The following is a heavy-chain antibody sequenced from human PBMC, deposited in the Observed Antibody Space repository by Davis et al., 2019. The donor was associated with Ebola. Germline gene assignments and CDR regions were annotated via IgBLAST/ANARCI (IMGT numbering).Heavy chain of an antibody. V-gene: IGHV3-7*01. D-gene: IGHD6-6*01. J-gene: IGHJ4*02. Sequence: GESLKISCAASGFTFSSYAMSWVRQAPGRGLEWVANIKEDGSEKHYVDSVKGRFTISRDNAKNSLYLQMNSLRVEDTAVYYCARRSSQALDWGQGTLVTVSS. CDR2: IKEDGSEK. CDR3: ARRSSQALD. CDR1: GFTFSSYA.